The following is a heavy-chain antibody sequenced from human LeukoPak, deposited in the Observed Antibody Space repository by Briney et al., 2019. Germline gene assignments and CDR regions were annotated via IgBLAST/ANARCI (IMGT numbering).Heavy chain of an antibody. D-gene: IGHD3-3*01. Sequence: GESLKISCKGSGYSFTSYWIGWVRQAPGKGLEWVAVISYDGSNKYYADSVKGRFTISRDNSKNTLYLQMNSLRAEDTAVYYCARGGGYDFWSGYPLGYYYMDVWGKGTTVTVSS. V-gene: IGHV3-30*19. CDR1: GYSFTSYW. J-gene: IGHJ6*03. CDR3: ARGGGYDFWSGYPLGYYYMDV. CDR2: ISYDGSNK.